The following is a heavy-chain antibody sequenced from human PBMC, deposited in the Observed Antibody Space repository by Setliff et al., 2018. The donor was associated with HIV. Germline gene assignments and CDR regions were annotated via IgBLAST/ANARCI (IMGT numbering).Heavy chain of an antibody. Sequence: ASVKVSCKVSGDTFTRSTYTWVRRAPGQGLDWMGGIIPILGIANYAQKFQGRVTITADKSTSTAYMELSSLRPEDTAVYYCASPTAIPHWGQGTLVTVSS. CDR2: IIPILGIA. J-gene: IGHJ4*02. CDR3: ASPTAIPH. V-gene: IGHV1-69*10. D-gene: IGHD2-21*02. CDR1: GDTFTRST.